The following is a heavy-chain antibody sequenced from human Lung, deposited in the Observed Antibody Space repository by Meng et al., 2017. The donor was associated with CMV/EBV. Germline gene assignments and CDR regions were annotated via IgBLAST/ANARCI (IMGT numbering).Heavy chain of an antibody. CDR1: GCSIGRMNW. J-gene: IGHJ4*02. CDR3: ASFPPPGKQWLVTDY. V-gene: IGHV4-4*02. D-gene: IGHD6-19*01. Sequence: RQCYRHARVKPSVTRSLACSVLGCSIGRMNWGSWVRQPPGKWLEWIGEIYHSGSTNYNPSLKSRVTISVDKSKNQFSLKLSSVTAADTAVYYCASFPPPGKQWLVTDYWGQGTLVTVSS. CDR2: IYHSGST.